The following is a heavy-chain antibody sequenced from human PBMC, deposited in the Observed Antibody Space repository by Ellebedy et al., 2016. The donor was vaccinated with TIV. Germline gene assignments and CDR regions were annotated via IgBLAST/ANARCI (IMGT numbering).Heavy chain of an antibody. Sequence: PGGSLRLSCAASGFIVGPNYMTWVRQAPGKGLEWVSVIYCDGSTYYADSVKGRFTISRDNSKNTLYLQMNSLRAEDTAVYYCGRTDYGDSYYFDNWGQGTLVTVSS. CDR1: GFIVGPNY. CDR3: GRTDYGDSYYFDN. D-gene: IGHD4-17*01. CDR2: IYCDGST. V-gene: IGHV3-53*01. J-gene: IGHJ4*02.